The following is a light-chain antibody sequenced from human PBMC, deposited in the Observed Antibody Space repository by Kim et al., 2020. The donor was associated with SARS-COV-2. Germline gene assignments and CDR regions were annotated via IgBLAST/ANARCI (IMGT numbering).Light chain of an antibody. CDR2: EDI. J-gene: IGLJ2*01. CDR3: QAWDSSTVV. CDR1: SLGDKN. V-gene: IGLV3-1*01. Sequence: SQGQQAILTGSGNSLGDKNVCGNQQRPCQSPLLVNYEDIKRPAGIPERVSGANSGNTATLTISGTQAMDEADYYCQAWDSSTVVFGRGTQLTVL.